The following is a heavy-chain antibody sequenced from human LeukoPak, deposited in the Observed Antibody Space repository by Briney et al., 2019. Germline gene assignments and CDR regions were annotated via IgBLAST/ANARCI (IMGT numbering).Heavy chain of an antibody. CDR2: IEGDGNRI. V-gene: IGHV3-74*01. CDR1: GFTLSAYW. CDR3: TRDWRNLGYDY. J-gene: IGHJ4*02. Sequence: PGGSLRLSCAASGFTLSAYWMHWVRQAPGKGLMWVSRIEGDGNRITYADSVKGRFTISRDNAKNTLCLQMNSLRAEDTAVYYCTRDWRNLGYDYWGQGTLVTVSS. D-gene: IGHD5-12*01.